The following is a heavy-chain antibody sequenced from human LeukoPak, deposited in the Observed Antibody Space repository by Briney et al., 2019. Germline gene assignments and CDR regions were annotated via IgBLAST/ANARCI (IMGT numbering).Heavy chain of an antibody. V-gene: IGHV4-34*01. D-gene: IGHD2-2*01. CDR1: GGSFISYY. CDR2: INHSGST. CDR3: ARAGVVVAAAISWLDP. Sequence: SETLSLTCAVYGGSFISYYWSWIRQPPGKGLKWVGEINHSGSTNYNPSLKSRLTISVDTSNNQFSLKLSSVTAADTAVYYCARAGVVVAAAISWLDPWGQGTLVTVSS. J-gene: IGHJ5*02.